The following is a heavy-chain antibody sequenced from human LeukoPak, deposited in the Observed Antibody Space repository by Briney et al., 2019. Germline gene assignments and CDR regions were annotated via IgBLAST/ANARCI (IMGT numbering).Heavy chain of an antibody. CDR3: AKGAVAGTGVSYYFDY. CDR2: ISGSGGTT. Sequence: GGSLRLSCAASGFAFSSYAMSWVRQAPGKGLEWVSAISGSGGTTFYADSVKGRFTISRDNSKNTLFLQMNSLRAEDTALYYCAKGAVAGTGVSYYFDYWGQGTLVTVSS. J-gene: IGHJ4*02. CDR1: GFAFSSYA. D-gene: IGHD6-19*01. V-gene: IGHV3-23*01.